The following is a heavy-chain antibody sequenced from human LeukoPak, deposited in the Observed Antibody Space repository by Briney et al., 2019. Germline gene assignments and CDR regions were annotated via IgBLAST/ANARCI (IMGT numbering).Heavy chain of an antibody. V-gene: IGHV1-24*01. Sequence: GASVKVSCKVSGYTLTELSMHWVRQAPGKGLEWMGGFDPEDGETIYAQKSQGRVTMTEDTSTDTAYMELSSLRSEDTAVYYCATLPRFIAAHSPRDYWGQGTLVTVSS. CDR3: ATLPRFIAAHSPRDY. D-gene: IGHD6-13*01. J-gene: IGHJ4*02. CDR2: FDPEDGET. CDR1: GYTLTELS.